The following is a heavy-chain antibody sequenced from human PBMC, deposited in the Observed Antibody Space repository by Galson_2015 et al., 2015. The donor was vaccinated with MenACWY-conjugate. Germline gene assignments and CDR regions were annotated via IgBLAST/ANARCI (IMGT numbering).Heavy chain of an antibody. J-gene: IGHJ4*02. CDR1: GFTFSSSA. Sequence: SLRLSCAASGFTFSSSAMSWVRQAPGRGLEWVSVIGHDGNNIHYADSVKGRFTISRDNSKNTLYMQMNSLRAEDTAVYYCAKYLQRGHEGYWGQGTRVTVSA. V-gene: IGHV3-23*01. D-gene: IGHD6-25*01. CDR2: IGHDGNNI. CDR3: AKYLQRGHEGY.